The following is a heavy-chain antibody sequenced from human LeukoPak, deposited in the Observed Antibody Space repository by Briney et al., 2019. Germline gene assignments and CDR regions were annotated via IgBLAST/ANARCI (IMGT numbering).Heavy chain of an antibody. D-gene: IGHD2-21*02. CDR1: GFTFSSYA. V-gene: IGHV3-64D*06. CDR3: VKGIVVVTARAFEY. J-gene: IGHJ4*02. Sequence: PGGSLRLSCSASGFTFSSYAMHWVRQAPGKGLEYVSAISSNGGSTYYADSVKGRFTISRDNSKNTLYLQMSSLRPEDTAVYYCVKGIVVVTARAFEYWGQGTLVTVSS. CDR2: ISSNGGST.